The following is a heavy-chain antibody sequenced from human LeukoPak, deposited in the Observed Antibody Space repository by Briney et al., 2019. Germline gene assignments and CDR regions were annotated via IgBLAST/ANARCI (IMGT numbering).Heavy chain of an antibody. CDR2: IYYSGST. CDR3: ARSHRTWIYCSGGSCPNNWFDP. J-gene: IGHJ5*02. CDR1: GGSISSSSYY. Sequence: PSETLSLTCTVSGGSISSSSYYWGWIRQPPGKGLEWIGSIYYSGSTYYNPSLKSRVTISVDTSKNQFSLKLSSVTAADTAVYYCARSHRTWIYCSGGSCPNNWFDPWGQGTLVTVSS. D-gene: IGHD2-15*01. V-gene: IGHV4-39*07.